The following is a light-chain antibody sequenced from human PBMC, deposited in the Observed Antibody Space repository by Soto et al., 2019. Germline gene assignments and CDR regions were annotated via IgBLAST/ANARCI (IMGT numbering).Light chain of an antibody. CDR3: SSYTIRSTVV. CDR1: SSDVGGYNY. CDR2: DVS. J-gene: IGLJ2*01. Sequence: QSALTQPASVSGSPGQSITISCTGTSSDVGGYNYVSWYQQHPGKAPKFMIYDVSNRPSGVSNRFSGSKSGNTASLTISGLQAEDEADYYCSSYTIRSTVVFGGGTKLTVL. V-gene: IGLV2-14*01.